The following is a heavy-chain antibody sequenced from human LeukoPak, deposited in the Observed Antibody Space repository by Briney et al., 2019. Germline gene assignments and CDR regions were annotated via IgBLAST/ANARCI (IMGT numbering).Heavy chain of an antibody. CDR1: GFTLTDYY. CDR2: ISSSGDTI. V-gene: IGHV3-11*04. CDR3: ARDLLAVASTGIGFDY. D-gene: IGHD6-19*01. Sequence: GGSLRLSCAASGFTLTDYYMSWIRQAPGKGLEWVSYISSSGDTIYYADSVKGRFTISRDNAKNSLYLQMNSLRAEDTAVYYCARDLLAVASTGIGFDYWGQGTLVTVSS. J-gene: IGHJ4*02.